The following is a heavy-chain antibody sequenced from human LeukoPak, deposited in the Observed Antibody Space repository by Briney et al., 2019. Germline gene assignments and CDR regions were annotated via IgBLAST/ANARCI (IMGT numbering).Heavy chain of an antibody. CDR1: GYTFTQYF. CDR3: ARDLSSAPQWELDY. Sequence: ASVKVSCKASGYTFTQYFIHWVRQAPGQGLEWMGRIRSDSGNTEYAQRFQGRVTMTRDTSITTVYMELHSLTFDDAAVYYCARDLSSAPQWELDYWGRGAVVTVSS. CDR2: IRSDSGNT. V-gene: IGHV1-2*06. D-gene: IGHD1-26*01. J-gene: IGHJ4*02.